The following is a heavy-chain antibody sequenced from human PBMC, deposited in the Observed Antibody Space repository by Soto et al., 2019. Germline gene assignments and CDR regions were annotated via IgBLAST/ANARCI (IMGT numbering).Heavy chain of an antibody. D-gene: IGHD3-10*01. CDR1: GYTFTGYY. Sequence: ASVKVSCKASGYTFTGYYMHWVRQAPGQGLEWMGWINPNSGGTNYAQKFQGRVTMTRDTSISTAYMELSRLRSDDTAVYYCARARPLMVRGVPNPDWFAPWGQGTLVTVSS. CDR2: INPNSGGT. CDR3: ARARPLMVRGVPNPDWFAP. V-gene: IGHV1-2*02. J-gene: IGHJ5*02.